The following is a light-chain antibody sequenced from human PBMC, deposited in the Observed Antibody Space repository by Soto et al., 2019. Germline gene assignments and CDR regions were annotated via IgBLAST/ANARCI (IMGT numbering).Light chain of an antibody. J-gene: IGKJ1*01. V-gene: IGKV3-20*01. CDR1: QSVSSSY. Sequence: EIVLTQSPGTLSLSPGERATLSCRSSQSVSSSYLAWYQQKPGQAPRLLIYGASSRATGIPDRFSGSGSGTDSPLTISRLEPEESAGYYCQQYGSSPWTFGQGTKVDI. CDR2: GAS. CDR3: QQYGSSPWT.